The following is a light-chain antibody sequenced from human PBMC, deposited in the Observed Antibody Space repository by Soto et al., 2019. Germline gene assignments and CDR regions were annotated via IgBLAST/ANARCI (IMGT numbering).Light chain of an antibody. CDR2: EVS. CDR3: SSYTSSSTPV. V-gene: IGLV2-14*01. CDR1: SSDVCVYNY. Sequence: QSALTQPASVSGSPGQSITIYCTGTSSDVCVYNYVSWYQQHPVKAPKLIIYEVSNRPSGVSNRFSGSKSGNTASLTISGLQAEDEADYYCSSYTSSSTPVFGGGTKLTVL. J-gene: IGLJ2*01.